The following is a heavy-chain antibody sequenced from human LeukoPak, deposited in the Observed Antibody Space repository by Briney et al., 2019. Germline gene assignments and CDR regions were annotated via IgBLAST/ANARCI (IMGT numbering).Heavy chain of an antibody. CDR3: AKDPYDFWSGYHPSTPYDY. V-gene: IGHV3-23*01. Sequence: GGSLRLSCAASGFTFSSYAVSWVRQAPGKGLEWVSAISGSGGSTYYADSVKGRFTISRDNSKNTLYLQMNSLRAEDTAVYYCAKDPYDFWSGYHPSTPYDYWGQGTLVTVSS. D-gene: IGHD3-3*01. J-gene: IGHJ4*02. CDR1: GFTFSSYA. CDR2: ISGSGGST.